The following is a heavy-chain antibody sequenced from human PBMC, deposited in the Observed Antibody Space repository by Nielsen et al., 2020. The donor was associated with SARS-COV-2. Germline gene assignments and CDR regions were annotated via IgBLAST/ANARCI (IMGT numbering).Heavy chain of an antibody. J-gene: IGHJ5*02. CDR2: INPDGSMK. D-gene: IGHD1-1*01. Sequence: GESLKISCAAPGFSFRTSWMNWVRQGPGKRLEWVANINPDGSMKRHVDSVMGRFTISRDNARDSLYLQMNNLRAEDTAIYYCLQGGASWGQGTLVTVSS. CDR3: LQGGAS. V-gene: IGHV3-7*05. CDR1: GFSFRTSW.